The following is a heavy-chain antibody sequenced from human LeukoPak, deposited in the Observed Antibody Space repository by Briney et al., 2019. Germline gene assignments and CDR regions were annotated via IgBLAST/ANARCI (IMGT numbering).Heavy chain of an antibody. V-gene: IGHV4-39*07. D-gene: IGHD1-1*01. CDR1: GGSITSSTYY. CDR3: ARVWNDGRFYYYGMDV. CDR2: IYYSGTT. J-gene: IGHJ6*02. Sequence: SETLSLTCTVSGGSITSSTYYWAWIRQPPGKGLEWIGSIYYSGTTFYKPPLKSRVTISGDTSKNQFSLKLSSVTAADTAVYYCARVWNDGRFYYYGMDVWGQGTTVTVSS.